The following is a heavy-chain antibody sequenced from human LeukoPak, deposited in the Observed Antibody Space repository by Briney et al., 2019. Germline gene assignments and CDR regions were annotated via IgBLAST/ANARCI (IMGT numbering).Heavy chain of an antibody. V-gene: IGHV4-38-2*02. CDR3: ARDQTTVTSGHAFDI. CDR2: IYHSGST. CDR1: GYSISSGYY. Sequence: SETLSLTCTVSGYSISSGYYWGWIRQPPGKGLEWIGSIYHSGSTYYNPSLKSRVTISVDTSKNQFSLKLSSVTAADTAVYYCARDQTTVTSGHAFDIWGQGTMVTVSS. J-gene: IGHJ3*02. D-gene: IGHD4-17*01.